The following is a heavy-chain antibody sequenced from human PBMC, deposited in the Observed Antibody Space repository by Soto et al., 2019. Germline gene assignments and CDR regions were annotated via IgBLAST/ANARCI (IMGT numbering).Heavy chain of an antibody. CDR2: IYYSGST. Sequence: PSETLSLTCTVSGASVTRSSYYWNWIRQPPGKGLEWVGYIYYSGSTNYNPSLKSRVTMSVDTSKNQFSLKLTSVTAADTAVYYCARAQLWFGELLSNFYFDSWGQGTLVTVSS. D-gene: IGHD3-10*01. CDR3: ARAQLWFGELLSNFYFDS. V-gene: IGHV4-61*01. CDR1: GASVTRSSYY. J-gene: IGHJ4*02.